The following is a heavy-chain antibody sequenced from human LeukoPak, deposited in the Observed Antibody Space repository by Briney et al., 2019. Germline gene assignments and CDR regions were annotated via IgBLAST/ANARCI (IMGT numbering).Heavy chain of an antibody. J-gene: IGHJ4*02. V-gene: IGHV1-18*01. D-gene: IGHD1-26*01. CDR1: GYMFTSYG. CDR2: ISGYNGNT. Sequence: GSVRVSCKASGYMFTSYGFSWVRQAPGQGLEWMGWISGYNGNTNYAQKLQGRVTMTTDTSTSTAYMEMRSLRSDDTAVYYCARGRGATKGQPFDYWGQGTLVTVSS. CDR3: ARGRGATKGQPFDY.